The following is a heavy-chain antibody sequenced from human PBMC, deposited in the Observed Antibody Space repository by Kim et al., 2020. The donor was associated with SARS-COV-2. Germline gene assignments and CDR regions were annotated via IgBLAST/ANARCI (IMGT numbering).Heavy chain of an antibody. J-gene: IGHJ4*02. Sequence: PSLKSRVTISVDTSKNQFSLKLSSVTAADTAVYYCASTLPAYYGSGISDYWGQGTLVTVSS. CDR3: ASTLPAYYGSGISDY. D-gene: IGHD3-10*01. V-gene: IGHV4-34*01.